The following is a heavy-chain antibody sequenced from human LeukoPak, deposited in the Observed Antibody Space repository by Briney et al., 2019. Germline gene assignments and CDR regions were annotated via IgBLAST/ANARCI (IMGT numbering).Heavy chain of an antibody. CDR1: GYTFTSYG. J-gene: IGHJ4*02. Sequence: ASVKVSCKASGYTFTSYGISWVRQAPGQGLEWMGWISAYNGHTNYAQNLQGRVTMTTDTSTGTAYMELRSLRSDDTAVYYCARAATTVVTPNDYWGQGTLVTVSS. V-gene: IGHV1-18*01. D-gene: IGHD4-23*01. CDR2: ISAYNGHT. CDR3: ARAATTVVTPNDY.